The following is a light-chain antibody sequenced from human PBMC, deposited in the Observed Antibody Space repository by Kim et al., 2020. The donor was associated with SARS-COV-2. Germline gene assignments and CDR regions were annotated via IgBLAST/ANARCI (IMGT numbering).Light chain of an antibody. CDR2: EAS. CDR1: QNISSM. Sequence: DIQMTQSPSTLSASVGDSVTITCRASQNISSMMAWYQQKPGKVPTLLIYEASTLESGVPSRFSGSRSGTEFTLTISSLQPEDFATYYCKLYNDYSATFRQGTKLEI. J-gene: IGKJ2*01. V-gene: IGKV1-5*03. CDR3: KLYNDYSAT.